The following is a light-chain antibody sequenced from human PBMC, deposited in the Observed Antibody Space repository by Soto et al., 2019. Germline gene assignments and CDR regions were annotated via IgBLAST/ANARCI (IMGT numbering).Light chain of an antibody. CDR3: QHCGSSSMYT. Sequence: EIVLTQSPGTLSLSPGEGATLSCRASQSVSSTYLAWYQQKPGQAPRLLIYGASSRATGIPDRFSGSGSGTDFTLTISRLEPGDFAVYYCQHCGSSSMYTFGQGTKLEIK. CDR1: QSVSSTY. V-gene: IGKV3-20*01. CDR2: GAS. J-gene: IGKJ2*01.